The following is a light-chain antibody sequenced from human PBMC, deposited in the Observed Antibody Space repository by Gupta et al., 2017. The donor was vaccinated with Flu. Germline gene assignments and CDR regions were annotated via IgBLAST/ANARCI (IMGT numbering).Light chain of an antibody. V-gene: IGKV1D-12*01. CDR1: QAIYIW. CDR3: QQAHSFPFT. Sequence: DIQMPQSPSSVSASVGDRVTITCRAIQAIYIWLAWYQQKPGSAPKLLISAASRLESEVPSRFSGSGSGTLFTLTINSLQPEDFATYYCQQAHSFPFTCGQGTRLEIK. J-gene: IGKJ5*01. CDR2: AAS.